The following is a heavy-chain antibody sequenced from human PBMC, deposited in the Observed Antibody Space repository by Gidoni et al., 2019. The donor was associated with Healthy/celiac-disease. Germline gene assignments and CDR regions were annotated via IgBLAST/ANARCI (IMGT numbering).Heavy chain of an antibody. CDR3: AHGRWYCSSTSCQDAFDI. CDR1: GFSLSTSGVG. D-gene: IGHD2-2*01. J-gene: IGHJ3*02. V-gene: IGHV2-5*02. CDR2: IYWDDDK. Sequence: QITLKESGPTLVKPTQTLTLTCTFSGFSLSTSGVGVGWIRQPPGKALEWLALIYWDDDKRYSPSLKSRLTITKDTSKNQVVLTMTNMDPVDTATYYCAHGRWYCSSTSCQDAFDIWGQGTMVTVSS.